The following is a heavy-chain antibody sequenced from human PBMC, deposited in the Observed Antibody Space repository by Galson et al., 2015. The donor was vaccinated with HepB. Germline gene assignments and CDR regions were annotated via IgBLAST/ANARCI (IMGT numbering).Heavy chain of an antibody. CDR3: AKEPAERWQYYFDY. CDR2: IRYDGSNK. CDR1: GFTFSSYG. Sequence: SLRLSCAASGFTFSSYGMHWVRQAPGKGLEWVAFIRYDGSNKYYADSVKGRFTISRDNSKNTLYLQMNGLRAEDTAVYYCAKEPAERWQYYFDYWGQGTLVIVSS. V-gene: IGHV3-30*02. D-gene: IGHD5-24*01. J-gene: IGHJ4*02.